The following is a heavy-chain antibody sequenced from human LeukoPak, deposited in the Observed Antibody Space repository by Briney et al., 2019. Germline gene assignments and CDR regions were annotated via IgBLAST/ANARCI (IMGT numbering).Heavy chain of an antibody. CDR1: GGSLSSGSYY. V-gene: IGHV4-61*02. Sequence: SQTLSPTCTVSGGSLSSGSYYWSWIRQPAGKGLEWIGRIYTSGSTNYNPSLKSRVTISVDTSKNRFSLKLSSVTAADTAVYYCARAAYGSGSYYRAFDYWGQGTLVTVSS. CDR3: ARAAYGSGSYYRAFDY. D-gene: IGHD3-10*01. CDR2: IYTSGST. J-gene: IGHJ4*02.